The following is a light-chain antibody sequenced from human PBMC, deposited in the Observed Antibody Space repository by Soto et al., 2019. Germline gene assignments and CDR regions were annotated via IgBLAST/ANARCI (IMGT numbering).Light chain of an antibody. Sequence: IGSTHSQGAPSLSPGDRDTLSRLASQSVSNNYLAWYQQKPGQAPRLLIYGASNRATGIPARFSGSGSGKDFTLTISSLQTEEFAVYYCQQRSSAMTFGRGTRLEI. J-gene: IGKJ5*01. V-gene: IGKV3-20*01. CDR2: GAS. CDR1: QSVSNNY. CDR3: QQRSSAMT.